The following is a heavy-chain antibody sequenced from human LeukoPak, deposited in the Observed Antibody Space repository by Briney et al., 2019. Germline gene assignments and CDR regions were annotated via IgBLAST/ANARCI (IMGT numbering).Heavy chain of an antibody. CDR3: AKGPGYYYGSGSNHFDY. J-gene: IGHJ4*02. Sequence: GGSLRLSCAASGFTFSNAWMSWVRQVPGKGLEWVSTIIGSGGSSYYADSVKGRFTISRDNSKNTLYLQMNSLRAEDTAVYYCAKGPGYYYGSGSNHFDYWGQGTLVTVSS. CDR2: IIGSGGSS. CDR1: GFTFSNAW. V-gene: IGHV3-23*01. D-gene: IGHD3-10*01.